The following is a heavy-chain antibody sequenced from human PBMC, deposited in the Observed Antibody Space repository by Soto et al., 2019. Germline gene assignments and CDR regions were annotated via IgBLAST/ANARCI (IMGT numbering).Heavy chain of an antibody. J-gene: IGHJ4*02. D-gene: IGHD5-12*01. CDR1: GFTFISYA. CDR2: ISGSGGST. CDR3: AKVPTGGYDFNY. V-gene: IGHV3-23*01. Sequence: GVSLRLSCGASGFTFISYAMSWVRQAPGKGLEWVSAISGSGGSTYYADSVKGRFTISRDNFKNTPYLQMNSLRAEDTAVYYCAKVPTGGYDFNYWGQGTLVTVSS.